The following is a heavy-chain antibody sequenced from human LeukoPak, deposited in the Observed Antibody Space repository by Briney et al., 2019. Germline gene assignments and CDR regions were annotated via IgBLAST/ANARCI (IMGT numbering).Heavy chain of an antibody. Sequence: GGSLRLSCAASGFTFSGYAMSWVRQAPGKGLEWVSAISGSGGSTYYADSVKGRFTISRDNSKNTLYLQMNSLRAEDTAVYYCALSRDGYSYGYAWNWFDPWGQGTLVTVSS. CDR2: ISGSGGST. V-gene: IGHV3-23*01. D-gene: IGHD5-18*01. CDR1: GFTFSGYA. J-gene: IGHJ5*02. CDR3: ALSRDGYSYGYAWNWFDP.